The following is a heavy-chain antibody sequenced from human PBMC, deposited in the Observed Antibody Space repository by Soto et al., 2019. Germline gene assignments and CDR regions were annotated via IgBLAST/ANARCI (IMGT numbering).Heavy chain of an antibody. D-gene: IGHD3-9*01. CDR2: INHSGST. V-gene: IGHV4-34*01. CDR3: ARGRGLRYGYYYYGMDV. Sequence: PSETLSLTCAVYGGSFSGYYWSWIRQPPGKGLEWIGEINHSGSTNYNPSLKSRVTISVDTSKNQFSLKLSSVTAADTAVYYCARGRGLRYGYYYYGMDVWGQGTTVTVS. CDR1: GGSFSGYY. J-gene: IGHJ6*02.